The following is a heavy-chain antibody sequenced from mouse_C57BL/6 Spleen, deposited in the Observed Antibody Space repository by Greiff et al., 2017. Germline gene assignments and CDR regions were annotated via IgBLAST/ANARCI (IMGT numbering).Heavy chain of an antibody. CDR3: ASRRLLSMDY. CDR2: ISYDGSN. Sequence: EVQLVESGPGLVKPSQSLSLTCSVTGYSITSGYYWNWIRQFPGNKLEWMGYISYDGSNNYNPSLKNRISITRDTSKNQFFLKLNSVTTEDTATYYCASRRLLSMDYWGQGTSVTVSS. V-gene: IGHV3-6*01. J-gene: IGHJ4*01. D-gene: IGHD3-2*02. CDR1: GYSITSGYY.